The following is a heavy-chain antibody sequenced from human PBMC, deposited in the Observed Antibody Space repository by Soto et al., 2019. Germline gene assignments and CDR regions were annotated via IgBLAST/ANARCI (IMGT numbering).Heavy chain of an antibody. D-gene: IGHD2-21*01. CDR3: ARQGLIGFDP. J-gene: IGHJ5*02. V-gene: IGHV4-61*08. Sequence: SETLSLTCTVSGGSISSGDYYWSWIRQPPGKGLEWIGYIYYSGSTNYNPSLKSRVTISVDTSKNQFSLKLSSVTAADTAVYYCARQGLIGFDPWGQGTLVTVSS. CDR1: GGSISSGDYY. CDR2: IYYSGST.